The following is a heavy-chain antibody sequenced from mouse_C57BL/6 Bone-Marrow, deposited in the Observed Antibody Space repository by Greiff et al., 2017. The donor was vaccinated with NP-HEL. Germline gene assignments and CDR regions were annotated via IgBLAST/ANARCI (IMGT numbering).Heavy chain of an antibody. CDR2: INPGSGGT. CDR1: GYAFTNYL. Sequence: QVQLKESGAELVRPGTSVKVSSKASGYAFTNYLIEWVKQRPGQGLEWIGVINPGSGGTNYNEKFKGKATLTADKSSSTAYMQLSSLTSEDSAVYFCARGTMVTYYAMDYWGQGTSVTVSS. D-gene: IGHD2-2*01. V-gene: IGHV1-54*01. CDR3: ARGTMVTYYAMDY. J-gene: IGHJ4*01.